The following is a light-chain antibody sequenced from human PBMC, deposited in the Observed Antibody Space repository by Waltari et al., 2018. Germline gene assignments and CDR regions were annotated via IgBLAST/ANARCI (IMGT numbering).Light chain of an antibody. Sequence: EILMTQFPATLSVSLGERATLSCRASQSVSNNVAWYQQKPGQAPRLLMYGASIRATGIPVRFSGSGSGTEFTLTISSLQSEDFAVYYCQQYNNWPPYTFGRGTKLEIK. CDR3: QQYNNWPPYT. CDR2: GAS. J-gene: IGKJ2*01. V-gene: IGKV3-15*01. CDR1: QSVSNN.